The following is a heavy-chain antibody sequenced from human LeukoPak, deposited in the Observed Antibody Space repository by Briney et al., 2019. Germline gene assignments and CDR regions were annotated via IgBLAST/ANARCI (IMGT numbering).Heavy chain of an antibody. CDR3: ARDSGGGSCYGY. V-gene: IGHV3-21*01. J-gene: IGHJ4*02. D-gene: IGHD2-15*01. CDR1: GFTFSSYS. Sequence: GGSLRLSCAASGFTFSSYSMNWVRQAPGKGLGWVSSISSSSSYIYYADSVKGRFTISRDNAKNSLYLQMNSLRAEDTAVYYCARDSGGGSCYGYWGQGTLVTVSS. CDR2: ISSSSSYI.